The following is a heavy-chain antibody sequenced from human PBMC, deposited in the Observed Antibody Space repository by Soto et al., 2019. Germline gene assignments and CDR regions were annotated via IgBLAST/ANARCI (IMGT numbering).Heavy chain of an antibody. CDR2: INSDGSST. CDR3: ARHPGPFYSSGYYADY. Sequence: PGGSLRLSCAASGFTFSNAWMNWVRQAPGKGLVWVSRINSDGSSTSYADSVKGRFTISRDNAKNTLYLQMNSLRAEDTAVYYCARHPGPFYSSGYYADYWGQGTLVTVPQ. CDR1: GFTFSNAW. D-gene: IGHD3-22*01. J-gene: IGHJ4*02. V-gene: IGHV3-74*01.